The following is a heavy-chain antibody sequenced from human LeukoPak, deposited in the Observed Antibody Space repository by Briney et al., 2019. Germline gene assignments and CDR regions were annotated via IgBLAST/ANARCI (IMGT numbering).Heavy chain of an antibody. CDR3: AKGHKWLPLDY. Sequence: LEWVAVISYDGSNKYYADSVKGRFTISRDNSKNTLYLQMNSLRAEDTAVYYCAKGHKWLPLDYWGQGTLVTVSS. D-gene: IGHD6-19*01. CDR2: ISYDGSNK. J-gene: IGHJ4*02. V-gene: IGHV3-30*18.